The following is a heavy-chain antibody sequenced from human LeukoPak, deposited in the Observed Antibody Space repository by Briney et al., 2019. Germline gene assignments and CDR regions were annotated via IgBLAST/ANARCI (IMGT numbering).Heavy chain of an antibody. CDR1: GFPFSSYW. J-gene: IGHJ4*02. Sequence: GGSLRLSCAASGFPFSSYWMSWVRQAPGKGLEWVANIKQDGSEKYYVDSVKGRFTISRDNAKNSLYLQMNSLRAEDTAVYYCARKWELFDYWGQGTLVTVSS. V-gene: IGHV3-7*01. D-gene: IGHD1-26*01. CDR3: ARKWELFDY. CDR2: IKQDGSEK.